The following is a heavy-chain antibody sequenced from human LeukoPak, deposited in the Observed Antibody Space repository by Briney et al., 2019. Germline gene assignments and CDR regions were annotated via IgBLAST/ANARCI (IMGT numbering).Heavy chain of an antibody. CDR2: IIPIFGTA. Sequence: ASVKVSCKASGYTFTSYYMHWVRQAPGQGLEWMGGIIPIFGTANYAQKFQGRVTITADESTSTAYMELSSLRSEDTAVYYCARDSSSWYALDYWGQGTLVTVSS. J-gene: IGHJ4*02. D-gene: IGHD6-13*01. CDR3: ARDSSSWYALDY. CDR1: GYTFTSYY. V-gene: IGHV1-69*13.